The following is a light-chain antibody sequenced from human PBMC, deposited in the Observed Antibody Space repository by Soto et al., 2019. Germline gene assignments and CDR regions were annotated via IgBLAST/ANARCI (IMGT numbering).Light chain of an antibody. V-gene: IGKV1-9*01. CDR1: QGISHY. CDR3: QQLNSFPRT. J-gene: IGKJ1*01. Sequence: DIQLTQSPSFLSASVGDRVAITCRASQGISHYLAWYQQKSGKAPTVLIYAASTLQRGVPLRFSGSGSGTEFTLTISSLQPEDFATYSCQQLNSFPRTFGQGTKVEIK. CDR2: AAS.